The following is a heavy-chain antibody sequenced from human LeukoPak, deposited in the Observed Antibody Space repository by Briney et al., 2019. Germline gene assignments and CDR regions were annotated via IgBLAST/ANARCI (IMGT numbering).Heavy chain of an antibody. CDR3: TTRKSV. Sequence: GGSLRLSCAASGFNFSNAWMTWVRQAPGKGLEWVGRIKNKTEGGTTDYAAPVKGRFIISRDDPANMLYLQMNSLKIEDTAVYYCTTRKSVWGQGTLVTVSS. V-gene: IGHV3-15*05. CDR2: IKNKTEGGTT. J-gene: IGHJ4*02. CDR1: GFNFSNAW.